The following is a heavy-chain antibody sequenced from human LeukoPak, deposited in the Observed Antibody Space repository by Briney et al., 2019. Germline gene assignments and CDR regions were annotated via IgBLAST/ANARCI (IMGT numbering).Heavy chain of an antibody. CDR1: GGSISSGGYY. J-gene: IGHJ4*02. CDR3: ARTAGKHIVVVTAIDY. D-gene: IGHD2-21*02. V-gene: IGHV4-31*03. Sequence: PSQTLSLTCTVSGGSISSGGYYWSWIRQHPGKGLEWIGYIYYSGSTYYSPSLKSRVTISVDTSKNQFSLKLSSVTAADTAVYYCARTAGKHIVVVTAIDYWGQGTLVTVSS. CDR2: IYYSGST.